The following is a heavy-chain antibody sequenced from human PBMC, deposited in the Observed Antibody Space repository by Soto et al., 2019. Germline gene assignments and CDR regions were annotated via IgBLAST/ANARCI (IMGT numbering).Heavy chain of an antibody. V-gene: IGHV3-48*02. D-gene: IGHD6-6*01. CDR3: TRDSASYSSSSGSYWYFDL. CDR1: GFTFSSYS. CDR2: ISSGSATI. Sequence: GGSLRLSCAASGFTFSSYSMNWVRQAPGKGLEWVSYISSGSATIYYADSVKGRFTISRDNAKNSLYLQMNSLRDEDTAVYYCTRDSASYSSSSGSYWYFDLWGRGTLVTVSS. J-gene: IGHJ2*01.